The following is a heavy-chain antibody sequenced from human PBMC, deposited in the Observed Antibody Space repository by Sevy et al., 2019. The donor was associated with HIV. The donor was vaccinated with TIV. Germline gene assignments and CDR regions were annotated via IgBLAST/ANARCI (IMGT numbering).Heavy chain of an antibody. D-gene: IGHD3-10*01. V-gene: IGHV3-48*02. CDR1: GFTFSSYS. CDR2: ISSSSTI. J-gene: IGHJ6*02. Sequence: GGSLRLSCAASGFTFSSYSMNWVRQAPGKGLEWVSYISSSSTIYYADSVKGQFTISRDNAKNSLYLQMNSLRDEDTAVYYCARGSGSGSYPEIYYYYGMDVWGQGTTVTVSS. CDR3: ARGSGSGSYPEIYYYYGMDV.